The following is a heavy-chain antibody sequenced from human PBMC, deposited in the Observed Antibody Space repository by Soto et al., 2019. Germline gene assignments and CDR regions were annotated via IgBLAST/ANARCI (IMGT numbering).Heavy chain of an antibody. J-gene: IGHJ4*02. V-gene: IGHV4-59*08. CDR2: IYYSGST. D-gene: IGHD1-1*01. CDR1: GGSISSYY. CDR3: ARVELSWNDRGYYFDY. Sequence: SETLSLTCPVSGGSISSYYWSWFRQPPGKGLEWIGYIYYSGSTNYNPSLKSRVTISVDTSKNQFSLKLSSVTAADTAVYYCARVELSWNDRGYYFDYWGQGTLVTVSS.